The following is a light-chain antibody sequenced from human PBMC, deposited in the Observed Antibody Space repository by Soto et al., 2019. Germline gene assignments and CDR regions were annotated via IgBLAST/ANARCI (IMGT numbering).Light chain of an antibody. CDR1: QSVSSN. CDR2: GAS. J-gene: IGKJ1*01. Sequence: EMVMTQSPATLSVSPGERATLSCRASQSVSSNLAWYQQKHGQAPRLLIYGASTRATGIPARFSGSGSGTEFTPTISSLQSEDFAVYYCQQYNNWPPWTFGQGTKVEIK. CDR3: QQYNNWPPWT. V-gene: IGKV3-15*01.